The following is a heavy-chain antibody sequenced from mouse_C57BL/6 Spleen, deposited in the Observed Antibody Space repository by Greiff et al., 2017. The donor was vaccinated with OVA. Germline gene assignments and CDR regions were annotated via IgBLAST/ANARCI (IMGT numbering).Heavy chain of an antibody. CDR3: ARLGGGYAMDY. V-gene: IGHV1-52*01. J-gene: IGHJ4*01. CDR2: IDPSDSET. CDR1: GYTFTSYW. Sequence: QVQLQQPGAELVRPGSSVKLSCKASGYTFTSYWMHWVKQRPIQGLEWIGNIDPSDSETHYNQKFKDKATLTVDKSSSTAYMQLSSLTSEDSAVYYCARLGGGYAMDYWGQGTSVTVSS.